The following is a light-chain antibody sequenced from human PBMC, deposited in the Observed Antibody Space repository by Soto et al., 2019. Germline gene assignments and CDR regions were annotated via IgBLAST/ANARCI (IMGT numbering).Light chain of an antibody. CDR1: QGSRND. V-gene: IGKV1-6*01. CDR3: LQEYFYPFT. Sequence: AIQMTQCPSSLPASVADVVTITCRATQGSRNDLDWVQQKPGKAPKLLIYAAFTLHSGVPARFSVSGSGTDFTLTISSLQPKDFATCYCLQEYFYPFTFGPGTKV. CDR2: AAF. J-gene: IGKJ3*01.